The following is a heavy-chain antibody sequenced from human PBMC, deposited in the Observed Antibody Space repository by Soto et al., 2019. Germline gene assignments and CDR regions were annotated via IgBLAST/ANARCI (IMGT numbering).Heavy chain of an antibody. J-gene: IGHJ6*02. CDR2: IIPLFGTL. CDR1: EGTFSSYA. D-gene: IGHD2-15*01. CDR3: ARVGYCSGNSCLFTGGLGAVDV. V-gene: IGHV1-69*06. Sequence: QVQLVQSGAEVQKTGSSVKVSCKASEGTFSSYAVTWVRQAPGQGLEWMGAIIPLFGTLNLAQKFQGRVTKTADKSTYTAYMKMSSLRSEDTAVYYWARVGYCSGNSCLFTGGLGAVDVWGQGTKITVSS.